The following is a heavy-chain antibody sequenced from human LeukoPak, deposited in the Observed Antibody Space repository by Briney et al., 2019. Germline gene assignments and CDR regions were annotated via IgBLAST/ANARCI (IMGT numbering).Heavy chain of an antibody. D-gene: IGHD3-10*01. J-gene: IGHJ2*01. Sequence: SETLSLTCTVSGGSISSGGYYWSWIRQPPGKGLEWIGYIYHSGSTHYTPSLKSRVTISVDTSKNQFSLKLSSVTAADTAVYYCAGPYGSGSYKLWYFDLWGRGTLVTVSS. CDR1: GGSISSGGYY. V-gene: IGHV4-30-2*01. CDR2: IYHSGST. CDR3: AGPYGSGSYKLWYFDL.